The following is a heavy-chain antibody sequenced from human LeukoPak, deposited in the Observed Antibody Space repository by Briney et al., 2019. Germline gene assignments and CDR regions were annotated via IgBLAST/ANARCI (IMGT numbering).Heavy chain of an antibody. CDR1: GYTFTGYY. CDR2: INPNSGGT. J-gene: IGHJ4*02. CDR3: ARGGDIVVVPVTDY. D-gene: IGHD2-2*01. V-gene: IGHV1-2*06. Sequence: ASVKVSCKASGYTFTGYYMHWVRQAPGQGPEWMGRINPNSGGTNYAQKFQGRVTMTRDTSISTAYMELSRLRSDDTAVYYCARGGDIVVVPVTDYWGQGTLVTVSS.